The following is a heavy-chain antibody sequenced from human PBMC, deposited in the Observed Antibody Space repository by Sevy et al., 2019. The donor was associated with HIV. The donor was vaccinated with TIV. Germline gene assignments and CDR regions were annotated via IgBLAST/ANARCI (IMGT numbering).Heavy chain of an antibody. J-gene: IGHJ6*02. CDR1: GFTVTNNS. D-gene: IGHD6-13*01. CDR2: SYSDDSR. CDR3: ARLHPHIAAARAMDV. Sequence: GGSLRLSCAASGFTVTNNSISWVRQAPGKGLDWVALSYSDDSRYFADSVRGRFTISRDSIKNTLYLQRNSLRAEDTAVYYCARLHPHIAAARAMDVWGQGTTVTVSS. V-gene: IGHV3-53*01.